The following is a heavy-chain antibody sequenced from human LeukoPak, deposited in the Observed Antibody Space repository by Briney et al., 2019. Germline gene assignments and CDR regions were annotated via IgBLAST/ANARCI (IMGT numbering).Heavy chain of an antibody. CDR2: ISTSGRS. J-gene: IGHJ5*02. CDR1: GGSISSYY. CDR3: AREALSSAEIRRGFDP. Sequence: SETLSLTCTVSGGSISSYYWSWIRQPAGKGLEWIGRISTSGRSNYNPSLKGRVTMSVDTSTNQFSLRLTSLTAADTAVYYCAREALSSAEIRRGFDPWGQGTLVTVSS. D-gene: IGHD2-2*01. V-gene: IGHV4-4*07.